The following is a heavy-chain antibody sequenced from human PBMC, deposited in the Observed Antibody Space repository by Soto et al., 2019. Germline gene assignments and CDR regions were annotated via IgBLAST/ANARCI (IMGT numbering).Heavy chain of an antibody. V-gene: IGHV3-21*01. J-gene: IGHJ4*02. CDR3: ARDHSGWSPFDY. CDR2: ISSSSSYI. Sequence: PGGSLRLSCAASGFTFSSYSMNWVRQAPGKGLEWVSSISSSSSYIYYADSVKGRSTISRDNAKNSLYLQMNSLRAEDTAVYYCARDHSGWSPFDYWGQGTLVTVSS. CDR1: GFTFSSYS. D-gene: IGHD6-19*01.